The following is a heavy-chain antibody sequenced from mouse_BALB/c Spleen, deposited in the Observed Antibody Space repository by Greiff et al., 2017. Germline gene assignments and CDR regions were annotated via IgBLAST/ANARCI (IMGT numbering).Heavy chain of an antibody. J-gene: IGHJ2*01. D-gene: IGHD2-4*01. CDR2: ISSGSSTI. V-gene: IGHV5-17*02. Sequence: EVMLVESGGGLVQPGGSRKLSCAASGFTFSSFGMHWVRQAPEKGLEWVAYISSGSSTIYYADTVKGRFTISRDNPKNTLFLQMTSLRSEDTAMDYCARDYAGPDYWGQGTTLTVSS. CDR1: GFTFSSFG. CDR3: ARDYAGPDY.